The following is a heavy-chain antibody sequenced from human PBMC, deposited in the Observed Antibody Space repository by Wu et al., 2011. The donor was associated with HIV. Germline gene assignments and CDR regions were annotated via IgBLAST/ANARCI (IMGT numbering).Heavy chain of an antibody. V-gene: IGHV1-18*01. CDR3: AIMAIRGYNSPFAIFGP. D-gene: IGHD3-10*01. J-gene: IGHJ5*02. CDR1: GYTFSDYD. CDR2: ISTSKDKT. Sequence: QVPLVQSGAEVVQPGASVMVSYKASGYTFSDYDIGWLRQAPGQGFEWIGWISTSKDKTDYEKRLQGRVTLTTDRFTSTAYMELRSLSSDDTAVYYCAIMAIRGYNSPFAIFGPWGQGTLVTCSS.